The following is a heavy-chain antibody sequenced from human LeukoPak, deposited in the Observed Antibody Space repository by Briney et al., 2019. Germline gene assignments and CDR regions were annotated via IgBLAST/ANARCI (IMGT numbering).Heavy chain of an antibody. Sequence: GGSLRLSCEASGFTFRSYWMHWVRQAPGKGLEWVSAISGSGGSTYYADSVKGRFTISRDNSENTLYLQMNSLRAEDTAVYYCAKAPMVRGAVFDYWGQGTLVTVSS. CDR2: ISGSGGST. V-gene: IGHV3-23*01. J-gene: IGHJ4*02. D-gene: IGHD3-10*01. CDR1: GFTFRSYW. CDR3: AKAPMVRGAVFDY.